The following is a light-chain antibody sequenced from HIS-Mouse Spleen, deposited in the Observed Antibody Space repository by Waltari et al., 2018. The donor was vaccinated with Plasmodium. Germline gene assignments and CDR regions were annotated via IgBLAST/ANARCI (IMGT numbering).Light chain of an antibody. J-gene: IGLJ3*02. Sequence: QLVLTQSPSASASLGASVKLTCTLSSGHSSYAIAWHQQQPEKGPRYLMKLNSDGSHSKGDWIPDRFSGSSSGAERYLTSSSLQSEDEADYYCQTWGTGMVFGGGTKLTVL. V-gene: IGLV4-69*01. CDR1: SGHSSYA. CDR3: QTWGTGMV. CDR2: LNSDGSH.